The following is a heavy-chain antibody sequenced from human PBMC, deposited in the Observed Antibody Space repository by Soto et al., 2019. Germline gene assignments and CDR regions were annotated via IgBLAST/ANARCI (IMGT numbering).Heavy chain of an antibody. V-gene: IGHV4-59*01. CDR2: IYYSGSN. CDR3: ASTAHSSGWYSGGFDY. Sequence: QVQLQESGPGLVKPSETLSLTCTVSGGSISSYYWSWIRQPPGKGLEWIGYIYYSGSNNYNPSLKIRVTISVDTSKNQFSLKLSSVTAADTAVYYCASTAHSSGWYSGGFDYWGQGTLVTVSS. CDR1: GGSISSYY. D-gene: IGHD6-19*01. J-gene: IGHJ4*02.